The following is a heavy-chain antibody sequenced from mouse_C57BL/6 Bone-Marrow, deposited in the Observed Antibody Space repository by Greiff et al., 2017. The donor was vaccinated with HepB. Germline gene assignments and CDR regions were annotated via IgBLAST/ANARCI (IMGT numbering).Heavy chain of an antibody. J-gene: IGHJ4*01. CDR2: INPSSGYT. CDR3: ASVPITTVVAKGYAMDY. D-gene: IGHD1-1*01. Sequence: QVQLQQSGAELARPGASVKMSCKASGYTFTSYTMHWVKQRPGQGLEWIGYINPSSGYTKYNQKFKDKATLTADKSSRTAYMQLSSLTSEDSAVYYWASVPITTVVAKGYAMDYWGQGTSVTVSS. CDR1: GYTFTSYT. V-gene: IGHV1-4*01.